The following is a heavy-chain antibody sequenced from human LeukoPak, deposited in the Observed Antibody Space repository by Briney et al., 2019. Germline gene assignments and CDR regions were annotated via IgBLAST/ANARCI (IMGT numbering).Heavy chain of an antibody. CDR2: ISYDGSNK. J-gene: IGHJ4*02. CDR3: ARNHKWWLPDY. Sequence: GGSLRLSCAASGFTFSSYAMNWVRQAPGKGLEWVAVISYDGSNKYYADSVKGRFTISRDNSKNTLYLQMNSLRAEDTAVYYCARNHKWWLPDYWGQGTLVTVSS. CDR1: GFTFSSYA. D-gene: IGHD2-8*01. V-gene: IGHV3-30-3*01.